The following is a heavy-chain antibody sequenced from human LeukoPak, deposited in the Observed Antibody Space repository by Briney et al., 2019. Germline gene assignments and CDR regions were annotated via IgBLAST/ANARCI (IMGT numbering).Heavy chain of an antibody. CDR3: ARVLRFLESDAFDI. V-gene: IGHV4-4*07. CDR1: GGSISSYY. J-gene: IGHJ3*02. D-gene: IGHD3-3*01. CDR2: IYTSGST. Sequence: SETLSLTCTVSGGSISSYYWSWIRQPAGKGLEWIGRIYTSGSTNYNPSLKSRVTMSVDTSKNQFSLKLSSVTAADTAVYYCARVLRFLESDAFDIWGQGTMVTVSS.